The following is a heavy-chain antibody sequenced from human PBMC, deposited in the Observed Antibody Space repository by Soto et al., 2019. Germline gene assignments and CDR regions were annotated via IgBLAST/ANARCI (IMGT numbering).Heavy chain of an antibody. CDR1: GFTFISYG. CDR2: ISYDGSNK. CDR3: AKNGAPVGATSDFDY. V-gene: IGHV3-30*18. Sequence: PWGSLRLSCAASGFTFISYGMHFVRHSPFKGLEWVAVISYDGSNKYYADSVKGRFTISRDNSKNTLYLQMNSLRAEDTAVYYCAKNGAPVGATSDFDYWGQGTLVTVSS. J-gene: IGHJ4*02. D-gene: IGHD1-26*01.